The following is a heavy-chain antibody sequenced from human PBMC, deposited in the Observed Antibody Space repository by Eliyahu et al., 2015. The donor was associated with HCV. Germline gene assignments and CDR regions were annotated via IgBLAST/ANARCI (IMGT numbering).Heavy chain of an antibody. V-gene: IGHV3-33*01. CDR3: ARDRIEAAGTLDY. D-gene: IGHD6-13*01. J-gene: IGHJ4*02. CDR2: TWYDGSKK. Sequence: GKGLEWVSVTWYDGSKKYYADFVKGRFTISRDNSKNTLYLQINSLRAEDTAIYYCARDRIEAAGTLDYWGQGTLVTVSS.